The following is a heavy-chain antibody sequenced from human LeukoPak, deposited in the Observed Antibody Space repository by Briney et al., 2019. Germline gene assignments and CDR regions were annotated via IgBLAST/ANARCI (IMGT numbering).Heavy chain of an antibody. D-gene: IGHD2-8*01. CDR1: GGSITTTNW. CDR3: SRENGAFSPFGY. V-gene: IGHV4-4*02. Sequence: PSGTLSLTCGVSGGSITTTNWWSWVRQPPGQGLEWIGEIHLSGRTNYNPSLNSRVTLALDTSKNHLSLSPTSVTAADTAVYYCSRENGAFSPFGYWGQGTLVTVPS. J-gene: IGHJ4*02. CDR2: IHLSGRT.